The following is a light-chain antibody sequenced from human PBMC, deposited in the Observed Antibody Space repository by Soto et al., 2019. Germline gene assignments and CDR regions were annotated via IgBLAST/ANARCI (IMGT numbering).Light chain of an antibody. Sequence: QSALTQPRSVSGSPGQSITISCTGTSSDVGAYNDVSWYQQHPGKAPKVIIYDVTKRPSGVPDRFSGSKSDNTASLTISGLQAEDEADYYCCSYAGSNTLLFGGGTKLTVL. CDR2: DVT. J-gene: IGLJ2*01. V-gene: IGLV2-11*01. CDR1: SSDVGAYND. CDR3: CSYAGSNTLL.